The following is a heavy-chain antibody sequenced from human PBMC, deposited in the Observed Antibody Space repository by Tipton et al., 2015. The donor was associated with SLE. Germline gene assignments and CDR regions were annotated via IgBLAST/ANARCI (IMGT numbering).Heavy chain of an antibody. CDR1: GGSISSYY. V-gene: IGHV4-59*01. Sequence: TLSLTCTVSGGSISSYYWSWIRQPPGKGPEWIGYIYYSGSTNYNPSLKSRVTISVDTSKNQFSLKLSSVTAADTAVYYCARGDHPLPWFDPWGQGTLVTVSS. CDR3: ARGDHPLPWFDP. CDR2: IYYSGST. J-gene: IGHJ5*02.